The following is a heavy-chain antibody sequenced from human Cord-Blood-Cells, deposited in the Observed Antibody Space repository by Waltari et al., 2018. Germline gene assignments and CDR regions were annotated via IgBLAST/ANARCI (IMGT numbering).Heavy chain of an antibody. V-gene: IGHV1-24*01. J-gene: IGHJ2*01. CDR3: ATEGRVGLGLWSFDL. CDR2: LDPEDVET. CDR1: GYTLTELS. D-gene: IGHD7-27*01. Sequence: QVQLVQSGAEVKKPGASVKVSCKVSGYTLTELSMHWVRQAPGKGLEWMGGLDPEDVETIYAQKFQGRGTMTEDTSTDPAYMELSSLGSEDTAVYYCATEGRVGLGLWSFDLWGRGTLVTVSS.